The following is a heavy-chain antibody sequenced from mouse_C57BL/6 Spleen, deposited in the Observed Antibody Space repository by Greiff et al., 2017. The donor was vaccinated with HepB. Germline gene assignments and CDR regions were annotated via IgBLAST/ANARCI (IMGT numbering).Heavy chain of an antibody. Sequence: EVQLQQSGPELVKPGASVKMSCKASGYTFTDYNMHWVKQSHGKSLEWIGYINPNNGGTSYNQKFKGKATLTVNKSSSTAYMELRSLTSEDSAVYYCARLETGSRGYFDYWGQGTTLTVSS. CDR3: ARLETGSRGYFDY. CDR2: INPNNGGT. CDR1: GYTFTDYN. D-gene: IGHD4-1*01. J-gene: IGHJ2*01. V-gene: IGHV1-22*01.